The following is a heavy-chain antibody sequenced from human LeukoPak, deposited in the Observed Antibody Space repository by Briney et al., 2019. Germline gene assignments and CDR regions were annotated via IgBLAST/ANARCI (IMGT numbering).Heavy chain of an antibody. J-gene: IGHJ1*01. Sequence: SETLSLTCIVSVGSISSYYWSWMRQPPGEGLEWIGYIYYSVSTNYNPSLKSRVTISVDTSKNQFSLKLSSGTAADTAVYYCARGRGSSWTDEYFQHWGQGTLVTVSS. CDR3: ARGRGSSWTDEYFQH. CDR1: VGSISSYY. D-gene: IGHD6-13*01. V-gene: IGHV4-59*12. CDR2: IYYSVST.